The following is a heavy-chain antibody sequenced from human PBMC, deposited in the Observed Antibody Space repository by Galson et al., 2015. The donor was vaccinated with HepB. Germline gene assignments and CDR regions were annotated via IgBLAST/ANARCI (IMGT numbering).Heavy chain of an antibody. J-gene: IGHJ3*02. CDR1: GFTFSSYA. V-gene: IGHV3-66*01. Sequence: SLRLSCAAPGFTFSSYAMSWVRQAPGKGLEWVSVIYSAGSADYVDSVKGRFTISRDNSKNTLYLQMNRLRAEDTAVYYCARDCGYSVGHAFDIWGQGTMVTVSS. CDR2: IYSAGSA. CDR3: ARDCGYSVGHAFDI. D-gene: IGHD2-15*01.